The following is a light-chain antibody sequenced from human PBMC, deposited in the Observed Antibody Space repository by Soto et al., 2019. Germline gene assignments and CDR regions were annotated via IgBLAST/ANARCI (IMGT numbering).Light chain of an antibody. CDR2: AAS. CDR3: QQSYSTPPNT. Sequence: DIQMTQSPSSLSASVGDRVTITCRASQSISSDLNWYQQKPGKAPKLLIYAASSLQSGVPSRFSGSGSGTDFTLTISSLQPEDFATYYCQQSYSTPPNTFGQGTKLEIK. CDR1: QSISSD. V-gene: IGKV1-39*01. J-gene: IGKJ2*01.